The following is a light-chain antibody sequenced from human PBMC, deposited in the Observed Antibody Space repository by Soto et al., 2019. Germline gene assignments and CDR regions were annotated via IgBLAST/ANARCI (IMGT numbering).Light chain of an antibody. CDR1: SSDVGGYNY. Sequence: QSVLTQPASVSGSPGQSITISCTGTSSDVGGYNYVSWYQQHPGKAPKLMIYEVSNRPSGVSNRFSGSKSGNTASLTISGLQAEDEADYYCCSFASSKTYVFGTGTKVTV. V-gene: IGLV2-14*01. J-gene: IGLJ1*01. CDR3: CSFASSKTYV. CDR2: EVS.